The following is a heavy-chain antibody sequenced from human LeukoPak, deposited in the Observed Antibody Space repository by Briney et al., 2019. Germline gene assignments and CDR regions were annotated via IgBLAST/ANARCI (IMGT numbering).Heavy chain of an antibody. CDR3: AKIHDNQLLFNWFDP. D-gene: IGHD2-2*01. J-gene: IGHJ5*02. Sequence: GGSLRLSCAASGFTFRSYWMHWVRQPPGKGLVWVSRINSDGSSTKYADSVKGRFTISRDNSKNTLYLQMNSLRAEDTAVYHCAKIHDNQLLFNWFDPWGQGTLVTVSS. V-gene: IGHV3-74*03. CDR1: GFTFRSYW. CDR2: INSDGSST.